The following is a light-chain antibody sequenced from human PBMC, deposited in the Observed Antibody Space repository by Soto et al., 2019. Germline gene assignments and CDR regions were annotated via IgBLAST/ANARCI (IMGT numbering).Light chain of an antibody. J-gene: IGLJ2*01. CDR3: SSYRSGSTRVL. CDR1: SSDVGGYNY. V-gene: IGLV2-14*03. Sequence: QSALTQPASVSGSPGQSITISCTGTSSDVGGYNYVSWYQQHPGKAPKVMIYDVNKRHSGVSNRFSGSKSGNTASLTISGLQVEDEADYYCSSYRSGSTRVLFGGGTTLTVL. CDR2: DVN.